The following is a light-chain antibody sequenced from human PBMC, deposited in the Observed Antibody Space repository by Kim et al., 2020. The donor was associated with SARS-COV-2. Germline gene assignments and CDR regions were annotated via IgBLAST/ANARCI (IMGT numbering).Light chain of an antibody. CDR1: SSDVGGYNY. V-gene: IGLV2-14*03. J-gene: IGLJ1*01. CDR2: AVS. Sequence: GQSITISCTGTSSDVGGYNYVSWYQQHPAKAPKLILYAVSTRPSWISYRFSGSKYGNTASLTISGLQAEDEADYYCSSYTASSTLVFGTGTKVT. CDR3: SSYTASSTLV.